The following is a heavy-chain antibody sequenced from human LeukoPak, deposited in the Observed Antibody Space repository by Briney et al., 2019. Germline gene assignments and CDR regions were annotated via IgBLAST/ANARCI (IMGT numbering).Heavy chain of an antibody. CDR3: AREDGYSLDY. D-gene: IGHD5-24*01. CDR2: ISYDGSNK. V-gene: IGHV3-30*04. J-gene: IGHJ4*02. Sequence: GRSLRLSCAASGFTFSSYAMHWVRQAPGKGLEWVAVISYDGSNKYYADSVKGRFTISRDNSKNTLYLQMNSLRAEGTAVYYCAREDGYSLDYWGQGTLVTVSS. CDR1: GFTFSSYA.